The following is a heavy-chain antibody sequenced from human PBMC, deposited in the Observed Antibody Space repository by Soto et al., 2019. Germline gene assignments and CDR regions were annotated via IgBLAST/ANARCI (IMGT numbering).Heavy chain of an antibody. Sequence: ASVKVSCKASGYTFTSYDINCVRPATGQGLEWMGWMNPNSGNTGYAQKLQGRVTMTRNTSISTAYMELSSLRSEDTAVYYCARSYYDSSGFSNDAFDIWGQGTMVTVSS. CDR3: ARSYYDSSGFSNDAFDI. CDR1: GYTFTSYD. V-gene: IGHV1-8*01. CDR2: MNPNSGNT. D-gene: IGHD3-22*01. J-gene: IGHJ3*02.